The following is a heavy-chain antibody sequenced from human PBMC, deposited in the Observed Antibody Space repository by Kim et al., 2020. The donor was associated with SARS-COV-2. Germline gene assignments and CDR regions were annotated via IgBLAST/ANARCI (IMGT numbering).Heavy chain of an antibody. Sequence: GGSLRLSCAASGFTFSEYQMSWIRQAPGKGLEWISYISSSGSGSTIDYADSVRGRFTISRDNAKKSLYLQMSSLRAEDTAVYYSAREYDNGGYYYYFDY. CDR2: ISSSGSGSTI. CDR1: GFTFSEYQ. V-gene: IGHV3-11*04. J-gene: IGHJ4*01. D-gene: IGHD3-22*01. CDR3: AREYDNGGYYYYFDY.